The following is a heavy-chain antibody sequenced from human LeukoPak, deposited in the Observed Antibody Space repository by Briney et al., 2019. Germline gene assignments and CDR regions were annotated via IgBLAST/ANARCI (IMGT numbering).Heavy chain of an antibody. CDR1: GFTFSSHA. CDR2: IRDSGSGT. V-gene: IGHV3-23*01. J-gene: IGHJ4*02. Sequence: GGSLRLSCAASGFTFSSHAMSWVRQAPGRGLEWVSAIRDSGSGTYYADSMKGRFTISRDNSKHTLYLQMNSLRAEDTAVYYCAKDKTPYYSRGFDYWGQGTLVTVTS. D-gene: IGHD3-10*01. CDR3: AKDKTPYYSRGFDY.